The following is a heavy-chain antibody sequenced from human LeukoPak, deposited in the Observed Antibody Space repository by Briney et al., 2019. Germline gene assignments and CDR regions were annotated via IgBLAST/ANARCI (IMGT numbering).Heavy chain of an antibody. CDR3: ARDSSLNIAAAGTFDY. V-gene: IGHV1-18*01. J-gene: IGHJ4*02. Sequence: ASVKVSCKASGYTFTSYGISWVRQAPGQGLEWMGWISAYNGNTNYAQKLQGRVNMTTDTSTSTAYMELRSLRSDDTAVYYCARDSSLNIAAAGTFDYWGQGTLVTVSS. CDR1: GYTFTSYG. D-gene: IGHD6-13*01. CDR2: ISAYNGNT.